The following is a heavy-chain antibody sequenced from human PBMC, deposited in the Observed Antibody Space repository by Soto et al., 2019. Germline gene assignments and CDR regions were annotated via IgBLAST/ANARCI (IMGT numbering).Heavy chain of an antibody. V-gene: IGHV3-23*01. CDR2: SSGSGGST. CDR1: GFTFSSYA. J-gene: IGHJ4*02. D-gene: IGHD6-13*01. Sequence: GGSLRLSCAASGFTFSSYAMSWVRQAPGKGLEWVSASSGSGGSTYYADSVKGRFTISRDNSKNTLYLQMNSLRAEDTAVYYCAKDRQILIAAEPDYWGQGTLVTVSS. CDR3: AKDRQILIAAEPDY.